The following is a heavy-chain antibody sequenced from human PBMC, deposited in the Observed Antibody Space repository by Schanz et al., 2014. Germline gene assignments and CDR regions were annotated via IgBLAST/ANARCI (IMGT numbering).Heavy chain of an antibody. D-gene: IGHD5-12*01. J-gene: IGHJ4*02. CDR1: GFMFGGYW. CDR2: IKQDESEK. Sequence: EVQLVESGGGLVQPGGSLRLSCAGSGFMFGGYWMSWVRQAPGKGLEWVANIKQDESEKFYVDSVKGRFTISRDNAKKSLYLQMNSLRAEDTAVYYCARARGYTVYDWGQGALVTVSS. V-gene: IGHV3-7*01. CDR3: ARARGYTVYD.